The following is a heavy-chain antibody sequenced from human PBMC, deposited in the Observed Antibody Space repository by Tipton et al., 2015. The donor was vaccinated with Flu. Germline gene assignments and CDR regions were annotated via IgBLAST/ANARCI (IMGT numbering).Heavy chain of an antibody. V-gene: IGHV3-7*01. J-gene: IGHJ5*02. CDR2: IKPDGSEK. CDR1: GFTFNTYG. Sequence: SLRLSCAASGFTFNTYGMHWVRQAPGKGLEWVANIKPDGSEKSYVDSVKGRFTISRDNAKNSLYLQMNSLRDDDTAVYYCARVSKNWFDPWGQGTLVTVSS. CDR3: ARVSKNWFDP.